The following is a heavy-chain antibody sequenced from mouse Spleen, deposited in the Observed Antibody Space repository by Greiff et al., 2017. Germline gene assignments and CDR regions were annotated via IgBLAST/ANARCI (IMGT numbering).Heavy chain of an antibody. CDR2: INPNNGGT. CDR3: ARGYGNYGYYYAMDY. J-gene: IGHJ4*01. Sequence: EVQLQQSGPELVKPGASVKIPCKASGYTFTDYNMDWVKQSHGKSLEWIGDINPNNGGTIYNQKFKGKATLTVDKSSSTAYMELRSLTSEDTAVYYCARGYGNYGYYYAMDYWGQGTSVTVSS. CDR1: GYTFTDYN. D-gene: IGHD2-10*02. V-gene: IGHV1-18*01.